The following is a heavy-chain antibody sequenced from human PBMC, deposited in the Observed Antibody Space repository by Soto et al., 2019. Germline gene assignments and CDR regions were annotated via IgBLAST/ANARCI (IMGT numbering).Heavy chain of an antibody. CDR1: GYTFTSYA. Sequence: QVQLVQSGAEVKKPGASVKVSCKASGYTFTSYAMHWVRQAPGQRLEWMGWINAGNGNTKYSQKFQGRVTITRDTSANTAYMELSSLTSADTAVYYCARGPIVVVPAAKIIWFDPWGQGTLVTVSS. D-gene: IGHD2-2*01. V-gene: IGHV1-3*01. CDR3: ARGPIVVVPAAKIIWFDP. J-gene: IGHJ5*02. CDR2: INAGNGNT.